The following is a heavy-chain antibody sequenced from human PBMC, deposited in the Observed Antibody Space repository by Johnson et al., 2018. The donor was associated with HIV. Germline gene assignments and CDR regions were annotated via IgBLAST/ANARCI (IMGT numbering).Heavy chain of an antibody. D-gene: IGHD2-2*01. J-gene: IGHJ3*02. CDR2: IRQDGSEK. V-gene: IGHV3-7*05. CDR1: GFTFSSYW. CDR3: AKGDIVVVPAADYSSSSVDI. Sequence: EVQLVESGGGVVQPGRSLRLSCAASGFTFSSYWMSWVRQAPGKGLEWVANIRQDGSEKYYVDSVKGRFTISRDNSKNTLYLQMNSLRAEDTAVYYCAKGDIVVVPAADYSSSSVDIWGQGTMVTVSS.